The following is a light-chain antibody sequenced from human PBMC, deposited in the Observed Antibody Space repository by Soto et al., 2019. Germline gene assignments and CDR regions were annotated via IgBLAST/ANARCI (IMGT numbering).Light chain of an antibody. Sequence: QSALTQPRSVSGSPGQSVTISCIGTSSDVGGYNCVSWFRKYPGEAPKLIIYDVNKWPSGVPDRFSGSRSGSTASLTISGLQADDEADYYCCSYAGSGIFVVFGEGTKLTVL. CDR1: SSDVGGYNC. CDR3: CSYAGSGIFVV. J-gene: IGLJ3*02. V-gene: IGLV2-11*01. CDR2: DVN.